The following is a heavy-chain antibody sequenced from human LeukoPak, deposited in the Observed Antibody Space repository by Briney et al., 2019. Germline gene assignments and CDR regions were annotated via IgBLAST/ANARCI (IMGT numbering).Heavy chain of an antibody. J-gene: IGHJ3*02. D-gene: IGHD6-13*01. CDR1: GGSISNYY. Sequence: KPSETLSLTCTISGGSISNYYWSWIRQPPGKGLEWIGEINHSGSTNYNPSLKSRVTISVDTSKNQFSLKLSSVTAADTAVYYCARGSEQLVYAFDIWGQGTMVTVSS. CDR2: INHSGST. V-gene: IGHV4-34*01. CDR3: ARGSEQLVYAFDI.